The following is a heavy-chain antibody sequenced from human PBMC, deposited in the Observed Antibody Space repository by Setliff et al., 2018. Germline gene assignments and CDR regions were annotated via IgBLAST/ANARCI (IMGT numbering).Heavy chain of an antibody. Sequence: ASVKVSCKASGYTFTSYGISWVRQAPGQGLEWMGWISAYNGNTNYAQKFQGRVSMTTDTSTNTAYMELRSLKSDDTAVYYCARLITVDPGKGDSYYYYGLDVWGRGTTVTVSS. CDR1: GYTFTSYG. D-gene: IGHD4-4*01. J-gene: IGHJ6*02. V-gene: IGHV1-18*01. CDR2: ISAYNGNT. CDR3: ARLITVDPGKGDSYYYYGLDV.